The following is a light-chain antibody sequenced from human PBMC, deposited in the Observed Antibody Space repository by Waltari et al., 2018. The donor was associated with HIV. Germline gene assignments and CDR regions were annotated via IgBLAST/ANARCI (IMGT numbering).Light chain of an antibody. CDR2: EVS. J-gene: IGLJ1*01. CDR3: NAYRSDSTYV. V-gene: IGLV2-14*03. Sequence: QSALTQPASVSGFPGQSITISCTGTSRDVGGYNFVSWYQQHPGNIPKLIIYEVSKRPSGVSNRFSASKAGNTTSLTISGLQAEDEADYYCNAYRSDSTYVFGTGTKVTVL. CDR1: SRDVGGYNF.